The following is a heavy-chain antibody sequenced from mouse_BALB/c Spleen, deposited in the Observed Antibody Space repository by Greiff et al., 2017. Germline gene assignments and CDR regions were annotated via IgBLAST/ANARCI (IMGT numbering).Heavy chain of an antibody. CDR3: ARDRDGGYAMDY. V-gene: IGHV5-4*02. J-gene: IGHJ4*01. Sequence: EVNVVESGGGLVKPGGSLKLSCAASGFTFSDYYMYWVRQTPEKRLEWVATISDGGSYTYYPDSVKGRFTISRDNAKNNLYLQMSSLKSEDTAMYYCARDRDGGYAMDYWGQGTSVTVSS. CDR2: ISDGGSYT. CDR1: GFTFSDYY.